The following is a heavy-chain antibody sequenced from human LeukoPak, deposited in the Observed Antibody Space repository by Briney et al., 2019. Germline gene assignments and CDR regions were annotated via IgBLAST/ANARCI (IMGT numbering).Heavy chain of an antibody. CDR1: GYPFTSYD. D-gene: IGHD4/OR15-4a*01. CDR2: MNVKSGTA. CDR3: ARLPGYFGAS. Sequence: ASVKVSCKASGYPFTSYDLNWVRQAPGQPLEWMGCMNVKSGTADYAPKFQGRVTMIRNTSISTAYMELSSLRPEDTAVYYCARLPGYFGASWGQGTLVTVSS. J-gene: IGHJ5*02. V-gene: IGHV1-8*01.